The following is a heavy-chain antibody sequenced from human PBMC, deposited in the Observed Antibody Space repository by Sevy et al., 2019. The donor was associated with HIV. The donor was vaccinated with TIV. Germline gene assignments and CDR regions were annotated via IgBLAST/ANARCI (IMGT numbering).Heavy chain of an antibody. V-gene: IGHV3-23*01. CDR1: GFIFSGYV. Sequence: GGSLRLSCAASGFIFSGYVMSWVRQAPGNGLEWVSGISASGGSTYYADSVKGRFTISRDNSKNTLYLEMNSLRAEDTAVYYCAKDASSSWTGGTFQHWGQGTLVTVSS. CDR3: AKDASSSWTGGTFQH. CDR2: ISASGGST. D-gene: IGHD6-13*01. J-gene: IGHJ1*01.